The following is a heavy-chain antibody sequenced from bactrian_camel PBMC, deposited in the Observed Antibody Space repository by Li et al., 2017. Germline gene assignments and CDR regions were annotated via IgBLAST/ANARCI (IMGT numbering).Heavy chain of an antibody. CDR2: IYIGDIGDIRGYNT. D-gene: IGHD6*01. CDR3: ATEGGPVGSWCFTERPDDFGY. J-gene: IGHJ6*01. CDR1: GLTSSDIC. V-gene: IGHV3-2*01. Sequence: LGLSCVVSGLTSSDICRGWFRQAPGKEREGVASIYIGDIGDIRGYNTEYADSVKGRFTISRDNTKNIVYLQMDQLKPEDTAMYYCATEGGPVGSWCFTERPDDFGYWGQGTQVTVS.